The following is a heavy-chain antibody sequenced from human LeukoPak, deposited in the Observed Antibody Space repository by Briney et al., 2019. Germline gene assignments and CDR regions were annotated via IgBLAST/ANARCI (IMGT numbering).Heavy chain of an antibody. CDR3: AKVGGSYWSPYFDY. J-gene: IGHJ4*02. CDR2: ISGSGGST. CDR1: GFTFSSYA. V-gene: IGHV3-23*01. Sequence: GGSLRLSCAASGFTFSSYAMSWVRQAPGKGLEWVSDISGSGGSTYYADSVKGRFTISRDNSKNTLYLQMNSLRAEDTAVYHCAKVGGSYWSPYFDYWGQGTLVTVSS. D-gene: IGHD1-26*01.